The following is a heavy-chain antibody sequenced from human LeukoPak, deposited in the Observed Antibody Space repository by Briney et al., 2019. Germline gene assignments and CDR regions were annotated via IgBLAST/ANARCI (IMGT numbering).Heavy chain of an antibody. V-gene: IGHV4-59*01. D-gene: IGHD1-26*01. Sequence: PSETLSLSCTVSGGSITSYHYSWIRQTPGKGLEWIGYIYYSGSTNYNPSLKSRVTISVDTSKNQFSLKLSSVTAADAAVYYCARGGSGTYYHYWGQGTLVTVSS. CDR1: GGSITSYH. CDR2: IYYSGST. CDR3: ARGGSGTYYHY. J-gene: IGHJ4*02.